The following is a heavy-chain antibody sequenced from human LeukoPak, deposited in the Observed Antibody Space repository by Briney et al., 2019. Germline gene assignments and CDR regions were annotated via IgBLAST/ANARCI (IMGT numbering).Heavy chain of an antibody. CDR2: INPSGGST. V-gene: IGHV1-46*01. Sequence: EASVKVSCKASGYTFTSYYMHWVRQAPGQGLGWMGIINPSGGSTSYAQKFQGRVTMTTDTSTSTAYMELRSLRSDDTAVYYCARWPSDRYAFDIWGQGTMVTVSS. CDR3: ARWPSDRYAFDI. J-gene: IGHJ3*02. CDR1: GYTFTSYY.